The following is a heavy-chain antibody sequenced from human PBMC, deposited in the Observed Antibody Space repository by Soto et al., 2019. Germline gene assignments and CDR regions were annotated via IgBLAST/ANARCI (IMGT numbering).Heavy chain of an antibody. CDR1: GGSISSGDYY. J-gene: IGHJ4*02. V-gene: IGHV4-30-4*01. D-gene: IGHD3-22*01. CDR2: IYYSGST. CDR3: ARGGYDSSGYYFDY. Sequence: SVTLSLTCTVSGGSISSGDYYWSWIRQPPGKGLEWIGYIYYSGSTYYNPSLKSRVTISVDTSKNQFSLKLSSVTAADTAVYYCARGGYDSSGYYFDYWGQGTLVTVSS.